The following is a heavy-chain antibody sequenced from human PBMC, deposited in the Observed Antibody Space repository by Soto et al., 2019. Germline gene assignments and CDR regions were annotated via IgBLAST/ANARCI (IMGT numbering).Heavy chain of an antibody. CDR2: IYYSGST. CDR3: ARHPLRYFHTGFDY. D-gene: IGHD3-9*01. V-gene: IGHV4-31*03. CDR1: GGSISSGGYY. Sequence: SETLSLSCTVSGGSISSGGYYWSWIRQHPGKGLEWIGYIYYSGSTYYNPSLKSRVTISVDTSKNQFSLKLSSVTAADTAVYYCARHPLRYFHTGFDYWGQGTLVTVSS. J-gene: IGHJ4*02.